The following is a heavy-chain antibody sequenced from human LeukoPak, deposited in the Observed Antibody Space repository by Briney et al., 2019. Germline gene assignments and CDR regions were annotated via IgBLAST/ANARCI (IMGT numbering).Heavy chain of an antibody. CDR1: GFTFSIYA. J-gene: IGHJ4*02. CDR2: ISHDGSNK. D-gene: IGHD3-10*01. CDR3: ARVATGLYASGSYSDC. Sequence: GGSLRLSCAASGFTFSIYAMHWVRQAPGKGLEWVAVISHDGSNKYYADSVKGRFTISRDKSGSTVYLQMNSLRAEDTAVYYCARVATGLYASGSYSDCWGQGTLVTVSS. V-gene: IGHV3-30-3*01.